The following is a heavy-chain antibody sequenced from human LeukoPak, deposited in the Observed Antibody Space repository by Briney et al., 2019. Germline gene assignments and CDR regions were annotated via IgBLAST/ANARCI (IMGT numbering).Heavy chain of an antibody. CDR2: IYYSGST. J-gene: IGHJ4*02. Sequence: SQTLSLTCTVSGGSISSGGYYWSWIRQHPGKGLEWIGYIYYSGSTYYNPSLKSRVTISVDTSKNQFSLKLSSVTAADTAVYYCARDSTMKSSTSCYDYWGQGTLVTVSS. CDR1: GGSISSGGYY. D-gene: IGHD2-2*01. V-gene: IGHV4-31*03. CDR3: ARDSTMKSSTSCYDY.